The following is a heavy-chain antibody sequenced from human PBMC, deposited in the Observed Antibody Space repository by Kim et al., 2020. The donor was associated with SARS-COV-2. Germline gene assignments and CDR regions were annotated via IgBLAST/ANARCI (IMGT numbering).Heavy chain of an antibody. Sequence: GGSLRLSCAASGFTFDDYAMHWVRQAPGKGLEWVSGISWNSGSIGYADSVKGRFTISRDNAKNSLYLQMNSLRAEDTALYYCAKGMVRGVIINFDYWGQGTLVTVSS. D-gene: IGHD3-10*01. CDR1: GFTFDDYA. J-gene: IGHJ4*02. CDR2: ISWNSGSI. CDR3: AKGMVRGVIINFDY. V-gene: IGHV3-9*01.